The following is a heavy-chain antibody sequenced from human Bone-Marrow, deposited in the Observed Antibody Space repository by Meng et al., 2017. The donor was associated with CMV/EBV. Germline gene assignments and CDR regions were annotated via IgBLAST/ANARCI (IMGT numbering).Heavy chain of an antibody. CDR1: GYVFINYG. Sequence: ASVKVSCKTSGYVFINYGVSWVRQAPGQGLEWVSWINPYNGNTDYAQKVQGRITVTTDTSTSTAYMELRSLRSDDTAVYYCARVPLRTGTTSGWLFWWGQGTLVTVSS. V-gene: IGHV1-18*01. CDR2: INPYNGNT. CDR3: ARVPLRTGTTSGWLFW. J-gene: IGHJ4*02. D-gene: IGHD1-7*01.